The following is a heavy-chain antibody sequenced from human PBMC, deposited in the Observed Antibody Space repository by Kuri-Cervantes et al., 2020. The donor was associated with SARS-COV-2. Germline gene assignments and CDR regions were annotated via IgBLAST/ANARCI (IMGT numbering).Heavy chain of an antibody. Sequence: GSLRLSCTVSGGSISSSSYYWGWIRQPPGKGLEWIGSIYYSGSTYYNLSLKSRVTISVDTSKNQFSLKLSSVTAADTAAYYCARKGLWSGYLNWGQGTLVTVSS. D-gene: IGHD3-3*01. J-gene: IGHJ4*02. CDR2: IYYSGST. CDR1: GGSISSSSYY. CDR3: ARKGLWSGYLN. V-gene: IGHV4-39*07.